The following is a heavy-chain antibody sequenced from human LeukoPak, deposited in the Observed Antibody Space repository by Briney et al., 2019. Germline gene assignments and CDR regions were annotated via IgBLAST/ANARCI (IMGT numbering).Heavy chain of an antibody. J-gene: IGHJ4*02. CDR2: ISYDGSNK. V-gene: IGHV3-30-3*01. Sequence: PGRSLRLSCAASGFTFSSYAMHWVRQAPGKGLEWVAVISYDGSNKYYADSVKGRFTISRDNSKNTLYLQMNSLRAEDTAVYYCAAAATADYWGQGTLVTVSS. D-gene: IGHD6-25*01. CDR3: AAAATADY. CDR1: GFTFSSYA.